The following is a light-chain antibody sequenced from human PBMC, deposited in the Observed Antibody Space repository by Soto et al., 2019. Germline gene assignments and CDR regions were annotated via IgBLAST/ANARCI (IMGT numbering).Light chain of an antibody. V-gene: IGLV2-11*01. CDR1: SIDVDDY. Sequence: QSALTQPRSVSGSPGQSVTISCSGTSIDVDDYVSWYQQHPGKAPKVIIYDVTERPSGVPDRFSGSKSDNAASLTVSGLQAEDEADYYCCAHVGSSTYVFGSGTKLTVL. J-gene: IGLJ6*01. CDR3: CAHVGSSTYV. CDR2: DVT.